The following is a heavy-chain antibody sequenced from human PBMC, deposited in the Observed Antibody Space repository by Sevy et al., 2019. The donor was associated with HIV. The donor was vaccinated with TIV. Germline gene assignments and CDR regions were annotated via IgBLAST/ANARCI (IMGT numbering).Heavy chain of an antibody. CDR3: TRGLATADTPEYYFDY. J-gene: IGHJ4*02. V-gene: IGHV3-49*03. CDR2: ITRNSYEAYGGTT. D-gene: IGHD5-12*01. CDR1: GFTFEDYD. Sequence: GGSLRLSCTTSGFTFEDYDLSWFRQAPGKGLEWVAFITRNSYEAYGGTTDYAASVKGRFIISRDDSKSIAYLQMNSLKTEDTAVYYCTRGLATADTPEYYFDYWGQGTLVTVSS.